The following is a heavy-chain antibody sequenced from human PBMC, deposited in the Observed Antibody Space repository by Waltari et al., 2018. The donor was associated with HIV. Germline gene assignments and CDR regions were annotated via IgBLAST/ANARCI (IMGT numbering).Heavy chain of an antibody. Sequence: EVRLVQSGGEVKKPGESLRISCQSSDHNYWIGWVRQMPGKGLQWMGFIFPGDSYTRYRPSFQGQVTISAYRSISTAYMQWRSLKASDTAMYYCAALAGAEWDLVADSWGQGTLLTVSS. J-gene: IGHJ5*01. CDR2: IFPGDSYT. CDR1: DHNYW. D-gene: IGHD6-19*01. V-gene: IGHV5-51*01. CDR3: AALAGAEWDLVADS.